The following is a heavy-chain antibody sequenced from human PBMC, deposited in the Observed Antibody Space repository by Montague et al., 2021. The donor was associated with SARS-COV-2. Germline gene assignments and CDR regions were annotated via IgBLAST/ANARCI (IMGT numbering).Heavy chain of an antibody. CDR1: GVSISSYY. CDR2: IYFSGST. J-gene: IGHJ3*02. CDR3: ARHGRFSVIVNTPRGAFDI. Sequence: SETLSLTCTVSGVSISSYYRSWIRQPPGKGLEWIGCIYFSGSTNYNPSLKSRVTISVDTSKNQFSLKLSSVTAADTAVYYCARHGRFSVIVNTPRGAFDIWGQGTMVTVSS. V-gene: IGHV4-59*08. D-gene: IGHD3-22*01.